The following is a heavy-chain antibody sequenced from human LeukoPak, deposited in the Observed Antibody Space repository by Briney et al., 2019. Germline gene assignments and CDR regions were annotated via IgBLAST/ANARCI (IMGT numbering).Heavy chain of an antibody. D-gene: IGHD2-2*01. J-gene: IGHJ6*02. CDR1: GGSISSGDYY. Sequence: SGTLSLTCTVSGGSISSGDYYWRWIREPPGKGLEWIGYIYYSGSTYYNPSLKSRVTISVDTSKNQFSLKLSSVTTADTAVYYCARDGQLLSLGYKYYYGMDVWGQGTTVTVSS. V-gene: IGHV4-30-4*01. CDR3: ARDGQLLSLGYKYYYGMDV. CDR2: IYYSGST.